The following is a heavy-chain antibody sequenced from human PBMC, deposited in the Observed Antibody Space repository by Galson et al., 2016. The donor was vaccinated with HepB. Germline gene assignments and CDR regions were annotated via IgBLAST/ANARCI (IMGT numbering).Heavy chain of an antibody. CDR1: GGSISSYY. J-gene: IGHJ5*02. CDR2: IYYSGST. V-gene: IGHV4-59*01. Sequence: SETLSLTCTVSGGSISSYYWSWIRQPPGKGLEWIGYIYYSGSTNYNPSLKSRVTISVDTSKNQISLKLSSVTAAATAVYYCAREGSSSWWNWFDPWGQGTLVTVSS. CDR3: AREGSSSWWNWFDP. D-gene: IGHD6-13*01.